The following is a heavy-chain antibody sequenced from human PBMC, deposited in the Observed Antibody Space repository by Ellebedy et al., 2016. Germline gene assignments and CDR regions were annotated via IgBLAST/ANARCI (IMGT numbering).Heavy chain of an antibody. V-gene: IGHV3-7*01. CDR3: ARRGYCSGGSCASVPFDY. CDR2: INQDGSRF. CDR1: GFTFNSYW. Sequence: GESLKIPCAASGFTFNSYWMSWVRQAPGKGLEWVANINQDGSRFYYVDSVKGRFTISRDNAKNTLYLQMNSLRAEDMAVYYCARRGYCSGGSCASVPFDYWGQGTLVTVSS. J-gene: IGHJ4*02. D-gene: IGHD2-15*01.